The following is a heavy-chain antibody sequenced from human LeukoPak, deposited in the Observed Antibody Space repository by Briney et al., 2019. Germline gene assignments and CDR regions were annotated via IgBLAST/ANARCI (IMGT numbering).Heavy chain of an antibody. CDR1: GGSISSGDYY. Sequence: PSQTLSLTCTVSGGSISSGDYYWSWIRQPPGKGLEWIGYIYYSGSTYYNPSLKSRVTISVDTSKNQFSLKLSSVTAADTAVCYCASLSVGEYYFDYWGQGTLVTVSS. D-gene: IGHD3-16*01. CDR2: IYYSGST. J-gene: IGHJ4*02. V-gene: IGHV4-30-4*01. CDR3: ASLSVGEYYFDY.